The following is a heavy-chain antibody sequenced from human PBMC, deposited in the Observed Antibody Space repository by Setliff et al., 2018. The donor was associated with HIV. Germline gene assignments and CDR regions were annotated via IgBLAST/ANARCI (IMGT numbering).Heavy chain of an antibody. Sequence: SETLSLTCSVSGASISSYYWSWIRQPPGKGLEYIGSIHYNERTYYNPSLDSRVTISVDTSKNKFSLKLTSLTAADTAVYYCARGGTSSNWFDPWGQGTLVTVSS. J-gene: IGHJ5*02. CDR2: IHYNERT. CDR3: ARGGTSSNWFDP. V-gene: IGHV4-59*01. D-gene: IGHD2-2*01. CDR1: GASISSYY.